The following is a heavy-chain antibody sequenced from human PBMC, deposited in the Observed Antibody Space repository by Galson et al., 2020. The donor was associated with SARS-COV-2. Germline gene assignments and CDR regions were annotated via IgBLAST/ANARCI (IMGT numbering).Heavy chain of an antibody. CDR3: AHRHLYGLGYPFDY. CDR2: IYCDDDK. Sequence: ESGPTLVKPTQTLTLTCTFSGFSLSTSGVGVGWIRQPPGKALEWLALIYCDDDKRYSPSLKSRLTITKDTSKNQVVLTMTNMDPVDTATYYCAHRHLYGLGYPFDYWGQGTLVTVSS. V-gene: IGHV2-5*02. D-gene: IGHD2-8*01. CDR1: GFSLSTSGVG. J-gene: IGHJ4*02.